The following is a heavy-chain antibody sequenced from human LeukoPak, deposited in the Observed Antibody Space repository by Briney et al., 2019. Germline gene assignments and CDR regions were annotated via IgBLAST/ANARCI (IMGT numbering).Heavy chain of an antibody. D-gene: IGHD3-10*01. Sequence: PGGSLRLSCEASGFTFGSYAMYWVRQAPGKGLEWVAGIFGSGGSAHYADSAKGRFTISRDNSKNTVYLQINSLRAEDTAVYYCARDYGSVEYWGQGTLVTVSS. CDR2: IFGSGGSA. V-gene: IGHV3-23*01. CDR1: GFTFGSYA. J-gene: IGHJ4*02. CDR3: ARDYGSVEY.